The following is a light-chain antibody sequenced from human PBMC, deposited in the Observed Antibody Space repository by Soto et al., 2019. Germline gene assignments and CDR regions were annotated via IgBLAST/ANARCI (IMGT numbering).Light chain of an antibody. V-gene: IGLV2-14*03. CDR1: SSNIGSNT. Sequence: QSVLTQPPSASGTPGQRVTISCSGSSSNIGSNTVNWYQQLPGKAPKLMINDVSNRPSGVSYRFSGSKSGNTASLTISGLQAEDEADYYCSSYTGDNTHVFGSGTKVTVL. CDR2: DVS. CDR3: SSYTGDNTHV. J-gene: IGLJ1*01.